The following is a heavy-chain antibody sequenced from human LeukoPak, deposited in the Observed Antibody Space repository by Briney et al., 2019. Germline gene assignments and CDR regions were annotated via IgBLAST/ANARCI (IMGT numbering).Heavy chain of an antibody. CDR1: GFTFSSYE. V-gene: IGHV3-48*03. CDR3: ARDVGYYYGMDV. J-gene: IGHJ6*04. CDR2: ISSSGSTI. D-gene: IGHD1-26*01. Sequence: GGYLRLSCAASGFTFSSYEMNWVRQAPGKGLEWVSYISSSGSTIYYEDSVKRRLTISRDNAKNSLYLQMNSLRDEDTAVYYCARDVGYYYGMDVWGKGTTVTVSS.